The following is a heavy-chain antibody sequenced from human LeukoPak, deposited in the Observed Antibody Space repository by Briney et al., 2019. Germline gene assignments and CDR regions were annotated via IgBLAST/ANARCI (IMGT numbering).Heavy chain of an antibody. V-gene: IGHV3-7*01. CDR1: GYTFSGYW. CDR3: ARGDGMDV. CDR2: IKQDGSEK. J-gene: IGHJ6*02. Sequence: PGGSLRLSCAASGYTFSGYWLSWVRQAPGKGLEWVANIKQDGSEKYYVDSVKGRFTISRDNAKNSLYLQMNSLRAEDTAVYYCARGDGMDVWGQGTTVTVSS.